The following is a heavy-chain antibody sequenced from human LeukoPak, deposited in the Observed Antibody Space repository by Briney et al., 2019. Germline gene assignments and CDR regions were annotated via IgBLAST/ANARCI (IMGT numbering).Heavy chain of an antibody. Sequence: ASVKVSCKASGYTFTGYYMHWVRQAPGQGLEWMGWINPNSGGTNYAQKFQGRVTMTRDTSISTAYMELSRLRSDDTAVYYCARGDFRAAGTGYYYMDVWGKGTTVTISS. CDR2: INPNSGGT. J-gene: IGHJ6*03. CDR3: ARGDFRAAGTGYYYMDV. V-gene: IGHV1-2*02. D-gene: IGHD6-13*01. CDR1: GYTFTGYY.